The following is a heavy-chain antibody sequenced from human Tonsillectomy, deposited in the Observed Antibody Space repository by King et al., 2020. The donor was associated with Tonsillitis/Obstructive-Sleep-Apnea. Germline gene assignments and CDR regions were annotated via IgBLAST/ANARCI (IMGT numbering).Heavy chain of an antibody. Sequence: VQLVESGGGVVQPGRSLRLSCVASGFTFSSYVMHWVRQAPGKGLEWVAVMSYDGNNIYFADSVKGRFIISRDNAKNTLFLQMNSLRGDDTAVYYCARGRYCSCGNCYPYFRDFDFWGQGTMVIVSS. CDR1: GFTFSSYV. V-gene: IGHV3-30*01. D-gene: IGHD2-15*01. J-gene: IGHJ3*01. CDR2: MSYDGNNI. CDR3: ARGRYCSCGNCYPYFRDFDF.